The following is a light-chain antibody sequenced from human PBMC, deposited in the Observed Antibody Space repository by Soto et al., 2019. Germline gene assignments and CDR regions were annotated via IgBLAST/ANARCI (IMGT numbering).Light chain of an antibody. J-gene: IGLJ2*01. Sequence: QPASVSGSPGQSITISCTGTSSDVGAYNSVSWYQLHPGKAPQLMIYDVTNRPSGVSNRFSGSKSGNTASLTISGLQAEDEADYYCSSYTNRRDVVFGEGTQLTVL. CDR3: SSYTNRRDVV. V-gene: IGLV2-14*03. CDR2: DVT. CDR1: SSDVGAYNS.